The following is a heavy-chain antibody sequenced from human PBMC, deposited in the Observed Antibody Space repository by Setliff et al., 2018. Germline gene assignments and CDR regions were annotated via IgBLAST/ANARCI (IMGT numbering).Heavy chain of an antibody. CDR3: ARASLGKFGSAVEYFHH. CDR1: GFTFSSYS. Sequence: PGGSLRLSCAASGFTFSSYSMNWVRQAPGKGLEWVSSISSSSSYIYYADSVQGRFTISRDNAKNTLYLQMNSLRADDTAVYYCARASLGKFGSAVEYFHHWGQGTLVTVSS. V-gene: IGHV3-21*06. D-gene: IGHD2-15*01. CDR2: ISSSSSYI. J-gene: IGHJ1*01.